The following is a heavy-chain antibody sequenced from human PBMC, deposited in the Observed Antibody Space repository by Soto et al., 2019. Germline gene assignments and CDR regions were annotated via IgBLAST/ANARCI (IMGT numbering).Heavy chain of an antibody. CDR1: GGTFSSYT. V-gene: IGHV1-69*02. CDR3: ARGYCSSTSCYPFDY. CDR2: IIPILGIA. D-gene: IGHD2-2*01. J-gene: IGHJ4*02. Sequence: SVKVSCKASGGTFSSYTISWVRQAPGQGLEWMGRIIPILGIANYAQKFQGRVTITADKSTSTAHMELSSLRSEDTAVYYCARGYCSSTSCYPFDYWGQGTLVTVSS.